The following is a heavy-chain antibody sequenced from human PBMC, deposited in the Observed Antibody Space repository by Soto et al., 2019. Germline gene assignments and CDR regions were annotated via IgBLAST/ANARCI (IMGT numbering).Heavy chain of an antibody. CDR3: ARGNSSSWYIQYYYGMDV. D-gene: IGHD6-13*01. Sequence: SQTLSLTCAISGDSVSSNSAAWNWIRQSPSRGLEWLGRTYYRSKWYNDYAVSVKSRITINPDTSKNQFSLQLNSVTPEDTAVYYCARGNSSSWYIQYYYGMDVWGQGTTVTVSS. V-gene: IGHV6-1*01. CDR2: TYYRSKWYN. J-gene: IGHJ6*02. CDR1: GDSVSSNSAA.